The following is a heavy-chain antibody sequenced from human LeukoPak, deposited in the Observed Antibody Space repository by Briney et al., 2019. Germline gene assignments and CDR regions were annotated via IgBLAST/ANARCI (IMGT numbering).Heavy chain of an antibody. D-gene: IGHD6-19*01. CDR1: GFTFSRYS. J-gene: IGHJ6*03. CDR3: ARDAQWLVPEGYFYYMDV. V-gene: IGHV3-21*01. CDR2: ISSRSTNI. Sequence: PGGSLRLSCAGSGFTFSRYSMNRFRQAPGKGLERVSSISSRSTNIFYADSVKGRFTISRDNAKNSLYLQMNSLGAEDTAVYYCARDAQWLVPEGYFYYMDVWGKGTTVTVSS.